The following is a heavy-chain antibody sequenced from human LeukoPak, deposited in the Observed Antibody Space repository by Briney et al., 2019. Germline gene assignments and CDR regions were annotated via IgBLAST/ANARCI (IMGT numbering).Heavy chain of an antibody. CDR3: ARDRGYSNFDY. V-gene: IGHV3-7*01. D-gene: IGHD4-11*01. J-gene: IGHJ4*02. Sequence: GSLRLSCAASGFGFSNYWMSWVRQAPGKGLEWVANMNEVGSEKNYVDSVKGRFTISRDNAQDSLYLQMNSLRAEDTAVYYCARDRGYSNFDYWGQGTLLTVSS. CDR2: MNEVGSEK. CDR1: GFGFSNYW.